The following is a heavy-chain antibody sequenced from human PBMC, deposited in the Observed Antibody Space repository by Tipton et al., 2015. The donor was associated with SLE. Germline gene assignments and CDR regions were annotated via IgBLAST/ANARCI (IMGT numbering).Heavy chain of an antibody. Sequence: TLSLTCAVSGGSISSGGYSWSWIRQPLGKGLEWIGYIYHSGSTYYNPSLKSRVTISVDRSKNQFSLKLSSVTAADTAVYYCARRDDYGDRRALDYWGQGTLVTVSS. CDR1: GGSISSGGYS. J-gene: IGHJ4*02. CDR3: ARRDDYGDRRALDY. CDR2: IYHSGST. D-gene: IGHD4-17*01. V-gene: IGHV4-30-2*01.